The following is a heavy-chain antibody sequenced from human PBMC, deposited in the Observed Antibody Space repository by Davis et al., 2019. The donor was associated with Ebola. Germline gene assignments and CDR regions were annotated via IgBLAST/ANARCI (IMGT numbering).Heavy chain of an antibody. Sequence: AASVKVSCKASVYTFTSYGISWVRQAPGQGLEWMGWISAYNGNTNYAQKLQGRVTMTTDTSTSTAYMELRSLRSDDTAAYYCARGGIQIWSSHYFDYWGQGSLVTVSS. V-gene: IGHV1-18*04. D-gene: IGHD5-18*01. CDR1: VYTFTSYG. CDR3: ARGGIQIWSSHYFDY. J-gene: IGHJ4*02. CDR2: ISAYNGNT.